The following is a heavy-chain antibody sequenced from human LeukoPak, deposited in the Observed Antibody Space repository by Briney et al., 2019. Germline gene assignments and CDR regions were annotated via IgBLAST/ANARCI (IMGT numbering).Heavy chain of an antibody. Sequence: SETLSLTCTVSGGSISSGGYYWSWIRQPPGKGLEWIGYIYYSGSTNYNPSLKSRVTISVDTSKNQFSLKLSSVTAADTAVYYCASFNYDILTGYYSRAFDIWGQGALVTVSS. CDR3: ASFNYDILTGYYSRAFDI. J-gene: IGHJ4*02. V-gene: IGHV4-61*08. CDR2: IYYSGST. D-gene: IGHD3-9*01. CDR1: GGSISSGGYY.